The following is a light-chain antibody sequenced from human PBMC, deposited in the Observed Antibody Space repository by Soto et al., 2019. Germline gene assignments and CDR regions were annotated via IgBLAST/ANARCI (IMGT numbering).Light chain of an antibody. CDR2: GVS. CDR1: SSDVGGYNY. V-gene: IGLV2-8*01. Sequence: QSVLTQPPSASGSPGQSVTISCTGTSSDVGGYNYVSWYQQHPGKAPKLMIYGVSKRPSGVPDRFSGSKSGNTASLTVSGLQAEDEADYYCSSYAGSNNPYVFGTGTQLTVL. J-gene: IGLJ1*01. CDR3: SSYAGSNNPYV.